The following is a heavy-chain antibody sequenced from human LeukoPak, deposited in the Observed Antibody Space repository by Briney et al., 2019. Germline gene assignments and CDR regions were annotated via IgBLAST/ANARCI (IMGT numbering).Heavy chain of an antibody. D-gene: IGHD3-22*01. CDR1: GYTFTVYY. J-gene: IGHJ4*02. V-gene: IGHV1-2*02. CDR2: INPNSGGS. Sequence: GAAVKVSRKPSGYTFTVYYMHRVRQAPGQGLEWMGWINPNSGGSNYAQKFQGRVTMTRDTSISTAYMELNRLRSDDTAVYYCAREDGSPLGPDYWGEATPVTVSS. CDR3: AREDGSPLGPDY.